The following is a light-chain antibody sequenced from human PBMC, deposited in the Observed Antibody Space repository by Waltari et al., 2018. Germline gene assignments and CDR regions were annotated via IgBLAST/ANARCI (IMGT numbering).Light chain of an antibody. CDR1: Y. V-gene: IGLV3-1*01. CDR3: QAWDRNTVV. CDR2: HDT. J-gene: IGLJ3*02. Sequence: YTSWYHEKPGQSPLLLIHHDTKRPSGIPERFSGSSSGNTATLTISGTQAFDEGDYYCQAWDRNTVVFGGGTKLTVL.